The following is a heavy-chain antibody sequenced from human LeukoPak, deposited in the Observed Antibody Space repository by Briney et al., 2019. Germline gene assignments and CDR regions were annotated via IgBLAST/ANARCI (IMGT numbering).Heavy chain of an antibody. CDR3: ARVKKSLGAPFDP. CDR2: IYYSGST. CDR1: GGSISSINYY. J-gene: IGHJ5*02. V-gene: IGHV4-31*03. Sequence: PSQTLSLTCTVSGGSISSINYYWSWIRQHPGKGLEWIGYIYYSGSTYYNPSLKSRVTISLDTSNNQFSLNLNSVTAADTAVYFCARVKKSLGAPFDPWGRGTLVTVSS. D-gene: IGHD1-26*01.